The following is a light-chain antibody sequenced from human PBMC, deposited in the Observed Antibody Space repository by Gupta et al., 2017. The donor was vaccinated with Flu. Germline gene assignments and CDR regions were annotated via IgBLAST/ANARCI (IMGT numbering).Light chain of an antibody. CDR2: AAS. V-gene: IGKV1-39*01. J-gene: IGKJ4*01. CDR1: QTFKKY. CDR3: QQIDSIPLT. Sequence: DIQLTQSPSSLSASIGDKVTITCQASQTFKKYLSWFQQKAGKAPNLLIYAASTLQSGVPSRFSGSGSGTEFTLTISSVQPEDVATYYCQQIDSIPLTFGGGTKVEIK.